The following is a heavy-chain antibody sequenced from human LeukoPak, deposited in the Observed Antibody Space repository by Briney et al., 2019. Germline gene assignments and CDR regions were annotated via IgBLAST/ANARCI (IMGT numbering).Heavy chain of an antibody. CDR2: IYSGGST. Sequence: GGSLRLSCAASGFTVSSNYMSWVRQAPGKGLEWVSVIYSGGSTYYADSVKGRFTISRDNSKNSLYLQMDSLRAEDTAVYYCARDFFGYCSSTSCYSSYEYFQHWGQGTLVTVSS. J-gene: IGHJ1*01. D-gene: IGHD2-2*03. CDR1: GFTVSSNY. V-gene: IGHV3-66*01. CDR3: ARDFFGYCSSTSCYSSYEYFQH.